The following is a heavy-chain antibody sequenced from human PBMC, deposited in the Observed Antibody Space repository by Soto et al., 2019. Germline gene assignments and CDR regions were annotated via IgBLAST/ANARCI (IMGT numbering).Heavy chain of an antibody. Sequence: SETLSLTCAVSGYSVSDGYYLGWIRQPPGKGLEWIGEIYHSGSTNYNPSLKSRVTISVDKSKNQFSLKLSSVTAADTAVYYCARGRGQLLLNWLDPWGQGTLVTVSS. CDR1: GYSVSDGYY. V-gene: IGHV4-38-2*01. CDR2: IYHSGST. D-gene: IGHD2-15*01. CDR3: ARGRGQLLLNWLDP. J-gene: IGHJ5*02.